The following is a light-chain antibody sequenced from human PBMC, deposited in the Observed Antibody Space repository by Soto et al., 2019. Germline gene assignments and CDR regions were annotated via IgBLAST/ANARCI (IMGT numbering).Light chain of an antibody. CDR3: QHYEAYPT. J-gene: IGKJ3*01. CDR2: KAS. V-gene: IGKV1-5*03. CDR1: QRISSW. Sequence: IKMTQSPSTLSASVGDRVIITCRASQRISSWLAWYQQKPGKAPKLLIYKASTLESGVPSRFSGSGSGTELTLTISSLQPDDFATYYCQHYEAYPTFGPGTKVDI.